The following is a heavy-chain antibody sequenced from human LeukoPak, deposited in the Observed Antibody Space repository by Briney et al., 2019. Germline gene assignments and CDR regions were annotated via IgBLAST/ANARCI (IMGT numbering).Heavy chain of an antibody. CDR3: AKASGSGTYYKSPFDY. Sequence: PGGSLRLSCAASGFTFSSYAMHWVRQAPGKGLEWVAVISYDGSNKYYADSVKGRFTISRDNSKNTLCLQMNSLRAEDTAVYYCAKASGSGTYYKSPFDYWGQGTLVTVSS. J-gene: IGHJ4*02. V-gene: IGHV3-30-3*01. CDR1: GFTFSSYA. CDR2: ISYDGSNK. D-gene: IGHD3-10*01.